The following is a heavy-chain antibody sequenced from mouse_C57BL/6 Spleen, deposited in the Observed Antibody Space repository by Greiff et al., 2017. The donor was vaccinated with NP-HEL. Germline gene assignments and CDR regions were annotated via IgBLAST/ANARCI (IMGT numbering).Heavy chain of an antibody. J-gene: IGHJ4*01. Sequence: QVQLKESGPELVKPGASVKISCKASGYAFSSSWMNWVKQRPGKGLEWIGRIYPGDGDTNYNGKFKGKATLTADKSSSTAYMQLSSLTSEDSAVYFCARFDGYYSYAMDYWGQGTSVTVSS. CDR1: GYAFSSSW. CDR3: ARFDGYYSYAMDY. D-gene: IGHD2-3*01. CDR2: IYPGDGDT. V-gene: IGHV1-82*01.